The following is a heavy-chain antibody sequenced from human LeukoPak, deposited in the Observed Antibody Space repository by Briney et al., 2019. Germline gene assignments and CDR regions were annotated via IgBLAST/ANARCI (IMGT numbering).Heavy chain of an antibody. Sequence: GGSLRLSRAASGFTFSSYWMSWVRQAPGKGLEWVANIKQDGSEKYYVDSVKGRFTISRDNAKNSLYLQMNSLRAEDAAVYYCARDILTGSQSRFQHWGQGSLVTVSS. CDR3: ARDILTGSQSRFQH. D-gene: IGHD3-9*01. V-gene: IGHV3-7*01. CDR2: IKQDGSEK. CDR1: GFTFSSYW. J-gene: IGHJ1*01.